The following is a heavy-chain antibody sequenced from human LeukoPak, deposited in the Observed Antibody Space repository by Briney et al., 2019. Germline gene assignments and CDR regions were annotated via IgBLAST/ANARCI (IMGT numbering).Heavy chain of an antibody. CDR1: GGSISSSSYY. J-gene: IGHJ4*02. V-gene: IGHV4-39*01. Sequence: PSETLSLTCTVSGGSISSSSYYWGWIRQPPGKGLEWIGSIYYSGSTCYNPSLKSRVTISVDTSKNQFSLKLSSVTAADTAVYYCVRHAPVGDILTGYYNPIDYWGQGTLVTVSS. D-gene: IGHD3-9*01. CDR2: IYYSGST. CDR3: VRHAPVGDILTGYYNPIDY.